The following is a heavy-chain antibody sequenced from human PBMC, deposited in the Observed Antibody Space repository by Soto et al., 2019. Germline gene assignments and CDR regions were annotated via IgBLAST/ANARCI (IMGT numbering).Heavy chain of an antibody. CDR3: ARLSRNYDFWSGYRRGYMDV. Sequence: PGESLKISCKGSGCSFTSYWIGWVRQMPGKGLEWMGIIYPGDSDTRYSPSFQGQVTISADKSISTAYLQWSSLKASDTAMYYCARLSRNYDFWSGYRRGYMDVWGKGTTVTVSS. D-gene: IGHD3-3*01. CDR1: GCSFTSYW. CDR2: IYPGDSDT. V-gene: IGHV5-51*01. J-gene: IGHJ6*03.